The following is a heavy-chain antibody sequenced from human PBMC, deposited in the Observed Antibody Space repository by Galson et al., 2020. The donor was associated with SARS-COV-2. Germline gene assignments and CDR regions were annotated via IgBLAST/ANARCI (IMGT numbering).Heavy chain of an antibody. CDR3: ARDVPGVADAFDI. V-gene: IGHV6-1*01. CDR1: GDSVSRDSSS. J-gene: IGHJ3*02. Sequence: SQTLSLTCAISGDSVSRDSSSWNWIRQSPSRGSEWLGRTNYRSRWNNDYAVSVESRITIDSDTSNNQFSLHLNSVTAEDTAVYYCARDVPGVADAFDIWGQGTLVTVSS. CDR2: TNYRSRWNN. D-gene: IGHD3-3*01.